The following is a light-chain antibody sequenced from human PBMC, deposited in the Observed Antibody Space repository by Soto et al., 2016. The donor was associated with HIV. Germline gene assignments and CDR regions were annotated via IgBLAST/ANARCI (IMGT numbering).Light chain of an antibody. CDR3: QQLNSYPPT. Sequence: DIQLTQSPSSLSASVGDRVTITCRASQGISTHLAWYQHKPGKAPKLLISVASTLQSGVPSRFSASGSGTEFTLTIGSLQPEDFATYYCQQLNSYPPTFGGGTKVEIK. J-gene: IGKJ4*01. CDR1: QGISTH. CDR2: VAS. V-gene: IGKV1-9*01.